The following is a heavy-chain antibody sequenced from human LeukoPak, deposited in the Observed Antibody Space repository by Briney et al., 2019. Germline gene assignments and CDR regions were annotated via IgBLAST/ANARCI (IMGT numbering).Heavy chain of an antibody. CDR1: GYTFTSYY. CDR3: AIERMATDAFDI. D-gene: IGHD5-24*01. V-gene: IGHV1-2*02. CDR2: INPNSGGT. Sequence: ASVKVSCKASGYTFTSYYMHWVRQAPGQGLEWMGWINPNSGGTNYAQKFQGRVTMTRDTSISTAYMELSRLRSDDTAVYYCAIERMATDAFDIWGQGTMVTVSS. J-gene: IGHJ3*02.